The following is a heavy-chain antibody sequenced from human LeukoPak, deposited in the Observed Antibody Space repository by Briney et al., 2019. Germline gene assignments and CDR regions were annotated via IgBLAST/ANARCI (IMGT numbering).Heavy chain of an antibody. Sequence: GGSLRLFCAASGFSVSTFYMSWVRQAPGKGLEWVSAISGSGGSTYYADSVKGRFTISRDNSKNTLYLQMISLRAEDMAVYYCAEKSGGTYQLYYYYYYMDVWGKGTTVTISS. D-gene: IGHD2-2*01. J-gene: IGHJ6*03. V-gene: IGHV3-23*01. CDR3: AEKSGGTYQLYYYYYYMDV. CDR2: ISGSGGST. CDR1: GFSVSTFY.